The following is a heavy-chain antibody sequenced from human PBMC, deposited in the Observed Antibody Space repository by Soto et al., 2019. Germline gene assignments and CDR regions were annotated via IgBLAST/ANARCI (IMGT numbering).Heavy chain of an antibody. J-gene: IGHJ5*02. Sequence: SETLSLTCTVSGGSISSGGYYWSWIRHHPGKGLEWIGYIYYSGRTYYNPSLKSRVTISVDTSKNQFSLKLSSVTTADTAVYYCARVFSDSSSFFDPWGQGTLVTVSS. V-gene: IGHV4-31*03. D-gene: IGHD6-13*01. CDR1: GGSISSGGYY. CDR2: IYYSGRT. CDR3: ARVFSDSSSFFDP.